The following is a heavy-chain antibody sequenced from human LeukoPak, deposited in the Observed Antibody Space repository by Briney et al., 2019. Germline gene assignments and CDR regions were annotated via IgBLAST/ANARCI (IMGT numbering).Heavy chain of an antibody. V-gene: IGHV3-53*01. J-gene: IGHJ4*02. CDR3: AKDLSGYYGSGSY. CDR2: IYSGGST. D-gene: IGHD3-10*01. CDR1: GFTVSSNY. Sequence: GGSLRLSCAASGFTVSSNYMSWVRQAPGKGLEWVSVIYSGGSTYYADSVKGRFTISRDNSKNTLYLQMNSLRAEDTAVYYCAKDLSGYYGSGSYWGQGTLVTVSS.